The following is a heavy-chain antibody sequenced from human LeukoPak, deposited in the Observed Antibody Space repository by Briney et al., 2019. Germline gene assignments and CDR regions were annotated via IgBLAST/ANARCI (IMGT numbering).Heavy chain of an antibody. D-gene: IGHD2-2*01. Sequence: ASVKVSCKASGYTFTSYGISWVRQAPGQGLEWMGWISAYNGNTNYAQKLQGRVTMTTDTSTSTAYMELRSPRSDDTAVYYCARVGGYCSSTSCYPPLDDYWGQGTLVTVSS. CDR3: ARVGGYCSSTSCYPPLDDY. CDR1: GYTFTSYG. J-gene: IGHJ4*02. CDR2: ISAYNGNT. V-gene: IGHV1-18*01.